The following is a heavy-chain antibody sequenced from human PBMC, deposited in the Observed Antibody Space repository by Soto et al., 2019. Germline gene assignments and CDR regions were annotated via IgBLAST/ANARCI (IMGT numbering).Heavy chain of an antibody. CDR1: GFTFSSYA. V-gene: IGHV3-23*01. D-gene: IGHD3-22*01. J-gene: IGHJ4*02. CDR2: ISGSGGST. CDR3: AKSLYYDSSGYYYRIFDY. Sequence: LRLSCAASGFTFSSYAMSWVRQAPGKGLEWVSAISGSGGSTYYADSVKGRFTISRDNSKNTLYLQMNSLRAEDTAVYYCAKSLYYDSSGYYYRIFDYWGQGTLVTVSS.